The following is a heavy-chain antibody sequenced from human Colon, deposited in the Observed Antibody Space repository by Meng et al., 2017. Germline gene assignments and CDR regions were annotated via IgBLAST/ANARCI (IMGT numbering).Heavy chain of an antibody. J-gene: IGHJ4*02. CDR2: IYQSGST. CDR3: ARGRGY. Sequence: SETLSLTCSVSGYSISSGYYWGWIRQPPGKGLEWIGNIYQSGSTYYNPSLKSRVTISVDTSRNQFSLKVTSVTAADTAVYYCARGRGYWGQGTLVTSAS. CDR1: GYSISSGYY. V-gene: IGHV4-38-2*02.